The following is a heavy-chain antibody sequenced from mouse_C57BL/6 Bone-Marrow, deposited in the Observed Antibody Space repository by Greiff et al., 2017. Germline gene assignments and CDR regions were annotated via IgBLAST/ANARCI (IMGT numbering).Heavy chain of an antibody. D-gene: IGHD1-1*01. CDR2: IHPNSGST. CDR3: ARGTTVVATYPDY. J-gene: IGHJ2*01. CDR1: GYTFTSYW. V-gene: IGHV1-64*01. Sequence: VQLQQPGAELVKPGASVKLSCKASGYTFTSYWMHWVKQRPGQGLEWIGMIHPNSGSTNYNEKFKSKATLTVDKSSSTAYMQLSSLTSVDSAVYCCARGTTVVATYPDYWGQGTTLTVSS.